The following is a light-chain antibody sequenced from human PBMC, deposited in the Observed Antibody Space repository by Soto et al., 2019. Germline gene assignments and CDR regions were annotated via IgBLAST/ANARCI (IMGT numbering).Light chain of an antibody. CDR3: HQYGNAPQT. V-gene: IGKV3-20*01. J-gene: IGKJ5*01. CDR1: QSVSSSY. Sequence: EIVLTQSPGTLSLSPGERATLSCRASQSVSSSYLAWYPQKPGQAPRLLIYGVSSRATGIPDRFSGSGSGTDFTLTISRLEPEDVAVYSCHQYGNAPQTCGQGTRLEIK. CDR2: GVS.